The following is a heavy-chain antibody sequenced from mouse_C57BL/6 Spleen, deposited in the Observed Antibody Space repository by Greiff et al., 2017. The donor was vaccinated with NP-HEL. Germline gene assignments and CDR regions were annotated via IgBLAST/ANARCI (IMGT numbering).Heavy chain of an antibody. V-gene: IGHV1-42*01. D-gene: IGHD2-1*01. J-gene: IGHJ2*01. CDR3: ARTGNYVVYYFDY. Sequence: EVKLMESGPELVKPGASVKISCKASGYSFTGYYMNWVKQSPEKSLEWIGEINPSTGGTTYNQKFKAKATLTVDKSSSTAYMQLKSLTSEDSAVYYCARTGNYVVYYFDYWGQGTTLTVSS. CDR2: INPSTGGT. CDR1: GYSFTGYY.